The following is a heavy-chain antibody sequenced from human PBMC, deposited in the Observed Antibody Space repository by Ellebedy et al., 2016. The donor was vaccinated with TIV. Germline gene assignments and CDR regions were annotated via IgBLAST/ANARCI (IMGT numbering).Heavy chain of an antibody. V-gene: IGHV1-3*01. CDR3: ARDQAGFITMVRGVIHDAFDI. CDR1: GYTFTSYG. CDR2: INAGNGNT. Sequence: ASVKVSCKASGYTFTSYGIHWVRQAPGQRFEWMGWINAGNGNTKYSQKFQGRVTMTTDTSTSTAYMELRSLRSDDTAVYYCARDQAGFITMVRGVIHDAFDIWGQGTMVTVSS. J-gene: IGHJ3*02. D-gene: IGHD3-10*01.